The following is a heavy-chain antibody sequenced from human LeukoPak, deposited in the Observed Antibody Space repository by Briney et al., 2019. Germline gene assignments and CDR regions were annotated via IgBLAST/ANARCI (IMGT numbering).Heavy chain of an antibody. J-gene: IGHJ3*02. CDR1: GGSISSSSYY. Sequence: SETLSLTCTVSGGSISSSSYYWGWIRQPPGKGLEWIGSSYYSGSTYYNPSLKSRVTISVDTSKNQFSLKLSSVTAADTAVYYCSGPGGYQPNSLDAFDIWGQGTMVTVSS. CDR2: SYYSGST. CDR3: SGPGGYQPNSLDAFDI. D-gene: IGHD2-2*01. V-gene: IGHV4-39*01.